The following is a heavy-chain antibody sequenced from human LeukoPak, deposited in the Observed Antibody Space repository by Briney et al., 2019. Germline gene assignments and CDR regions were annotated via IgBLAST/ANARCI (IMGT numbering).Heavy chain of an antibody. J-gene: IGHJ4*02. CDR2: IYPADSET. CDR3: ARRTSMTGNPFDY. D-gene: IGHD3-9*01. CDR1: GYSFTSYW. Sequence: GESLKISCKGSGYSFTSYWIAWVRQMPGKGLEWMAIIYPADSETTYSPSFQGQVTISADKSISTAYMQWSNLKASDTAMYYCARRTSMTGNPFDYWGQGTLVTVSS. V-gene: IGHV5-51*01.